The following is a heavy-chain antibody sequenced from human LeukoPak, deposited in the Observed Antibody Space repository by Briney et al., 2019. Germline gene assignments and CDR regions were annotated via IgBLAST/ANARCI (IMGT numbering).Heavy chain of an antibody. V-gene: IGHV1-69*13. CDR2: IIPIFGTA. D-gene: IGHD3-22*01. J-gene: IGHJ4*02. Sequence: EASVTVSCKASGGTFSSYAISWVRQAPGQGLEWMGGIIPIFGTANYAQKFQGRVTITADESTSTAYMELSSLRSEDTAVYYCARSGGYYDSSGYSQWGQGTLVTVSS. CDR3: ARSGGYYDSSGYSQ. CDR1: GGTFSSYA.